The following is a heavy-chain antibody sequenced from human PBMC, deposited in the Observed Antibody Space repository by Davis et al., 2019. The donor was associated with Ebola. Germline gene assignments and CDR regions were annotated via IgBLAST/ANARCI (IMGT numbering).Heavy chain of an antibody. CDR1: GFTFSSYA. V-gene: IGHV3-30*04. J-gene: IGHJ4*02. D-gene: IGHD6-13*01. Sequence: GESLKISCAASGFTFSSYAMHWVRQVPGKGLQWVAFISHDGNNVHYPDSVKGRFTISRDNSKNTLYLQMNTLRAEDTALYHCVRGFSSSWYQFDFWGPGTLVTVSS. CDR3: VRGFSSSWYQFDF. CDR2: ISHDGNNV.